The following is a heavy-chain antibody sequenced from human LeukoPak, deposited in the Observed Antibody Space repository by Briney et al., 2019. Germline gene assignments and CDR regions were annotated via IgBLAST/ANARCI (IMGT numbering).Heavy chain of an antibody. J-gene: IGHJ6*03. CDR1: GFTFSSYS. CDR3: ARDGDCSSTSCYPDYYYYYMDV. CDR2: ISSSSSYI. D-gene: IGHD2-2*03. V-gene: IGHV3-21*01. Sequence: PGGSLRLSCAASGFTFSSYSMNWLRQAPGKGLEWVSSISSSSSYIYYADSVKGRFTISRDNAKNSLYLQMNSLRAEDTAVYYCARDGDCSSTSCYPDYYYYYMDVWGKGTTVTVSS.